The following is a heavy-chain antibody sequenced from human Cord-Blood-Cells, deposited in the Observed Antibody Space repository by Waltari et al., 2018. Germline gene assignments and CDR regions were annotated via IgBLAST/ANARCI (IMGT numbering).Heavy chain of an antibody. V-gene: IGHV4-39*01. CDR3: ASYGSGSYYNGNFDY. CDR2: IYYSGGT. J-gene: IGHJ4*02. Sequence: QLQLQESGPGLVKPSETLSLTCTVSAGAISSSSYYWGWIRPPPGKGLEWIGSIYYSGGTYYNPSLKSRVTISVDTSKNQFSLKLSSVTAADTAVYYCASYGSGSYYNGNFDYWGQGTLVTVSS. CDR1: AGAISSSSYY. D-gene: IGHD3-10*01.